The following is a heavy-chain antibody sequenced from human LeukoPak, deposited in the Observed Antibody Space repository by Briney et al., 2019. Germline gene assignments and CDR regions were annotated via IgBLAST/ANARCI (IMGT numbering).Heavy chain of an antibody. Sequence: PSETLSLTCAVSGGSISSYYWSWIRQPAGKGLEWIGRIYTSGSTNYNPSLKSRVTMSVDTSKNQFSLKLSSVTAADTAVYYCAKDKTGNSYNWFDPWGQGTLVTVSS. D-gene: IGHD4-23*01. CDR1: GGSISSYY. CDR2: IYTSGST. J-gene: IGHJ5*02. V-gene: IGHV4-4*07. CDR3: AKDKTGNSYNWFDP.